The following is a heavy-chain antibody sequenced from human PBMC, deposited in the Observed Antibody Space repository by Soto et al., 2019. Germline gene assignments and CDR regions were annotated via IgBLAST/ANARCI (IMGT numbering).Heavy chain of an antibody. D-gene: IGHD3-22*01. J-gene: IGHJ5*02. Sequence: ASVKVSCKASGYTFISYDINWVRQATGQGLDWMGWMNPNSGNTGYAQKFQGRVTMTRNTSISTAYMELSSLRSEDTAVYYCARVDRDYYDSSGNWFDPWGQGSLVTVSS. CDR2: MNPNSGNT. CDR3: ARVDRDYYDSSGNWFDP. V-gene: IGHV1-8*01. CDR1: GYTFISYD.